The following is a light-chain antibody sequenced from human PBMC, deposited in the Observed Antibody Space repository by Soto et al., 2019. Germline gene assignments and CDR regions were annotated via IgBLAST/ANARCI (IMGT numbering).Light chain of an antibody. CDR1: NSNIGRNT. Sequence: QSVLTQPPSASGTPGQRVTISCSGSNSNIGRNTVNWYQQLRGTAPNLLLYYDNLRPSGVPDRISGSKSATSASLAISGLHSDDEADYYCAAWDASLNGRVFGTGTKGTVL. CDR3: AAWDASLNGRV. J-gene: IGLJ1*01. CDR2: YDN. V-gene: IGLV1-44*01.